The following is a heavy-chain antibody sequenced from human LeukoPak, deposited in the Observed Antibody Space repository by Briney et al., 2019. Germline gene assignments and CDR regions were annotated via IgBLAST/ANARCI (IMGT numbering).Heavy chain of an antibody. Sequence: ASVKVSCKASGYTFTSYYMHWVRQAPGQGLEWMGIINPSGGSTGYAQKFQGRVTMTRDTSTSTVYMDLSSLRSEDTAVYYCAKPRRMGGDVDDAFDIWGQGTMATVSS. CDR1: GYTFTSYY. D-gene: IGHD1-26*01. CDR3: AKPRRMGGDVDDAFDI. J-gene: IGHJ3*02. V-gene: IGHV1-46*01. CDR2: INPSGGST.